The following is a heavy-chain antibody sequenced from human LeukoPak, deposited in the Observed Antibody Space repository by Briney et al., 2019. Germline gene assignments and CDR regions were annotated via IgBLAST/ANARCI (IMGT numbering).Heavy chain of an antibody. J-gene: IGHJ4*02. D-gene: IGHD2-15*01. CDR1: GGSISSYY. Sequence: SETLSLTCTVSGGSISSYYWSWIRQPAGKGLEWIGRIYTSGSTNYNPSLKSRVTISIDTSKNQFSLKLSSVTAADTAVYYCARRPGFRGYFDYWGQGTLVTVSS. CDR3: ARRPGFRGYFDY. V-gene: IGHV4-4*07. CDR2: IYTSGST.